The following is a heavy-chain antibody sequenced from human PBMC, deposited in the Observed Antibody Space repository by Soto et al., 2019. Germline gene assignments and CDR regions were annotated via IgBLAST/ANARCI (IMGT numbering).Heavy chain of an antibody. CDR3: ARVDYYDSSGSDTDY. CDR2: IIPIFGTA. D-gene: IGHD3-22*01. V-gene: IGHV1-69*13. J-gene: IGHJ4*02. CDR1: GGTFSSYA. Sequence: SVKVSCKASGGTFSSYAISWVRQAPGQGLEWMGGIIPIFGTANYAQKFQGRVTITADESTSTAYMELRSLRSEDTAVYYCARVDYYDSSGSDTDYWGQGTLVTVSS.